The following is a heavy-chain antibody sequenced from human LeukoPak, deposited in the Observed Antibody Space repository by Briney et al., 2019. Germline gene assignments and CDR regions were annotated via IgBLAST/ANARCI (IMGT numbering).Heavy chain of an antibody. D-gene: IGHD3-10*01. CDR2: IHYTGRA. Sequence: PSETVSLTCTVSGASINTTNFYWAWIRQPPGKGLESIGNIHYTGRAYSNASRNSRVTISVDTSKNQFSLKLISVSAADTAVYYCSRQGSMTRGGYCLDRWGRGTLVIVSS. CDR1: GASINTTNFY. J-gene: IGHJ5*02. CDR3: SRQGSMTRGGYCLDR. V-gene: IGHV4-39*01.